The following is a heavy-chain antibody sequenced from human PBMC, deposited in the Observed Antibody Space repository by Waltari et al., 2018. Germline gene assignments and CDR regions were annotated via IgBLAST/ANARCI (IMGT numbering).Heavy chain of an antibody. J-gene: IGHJ3*02. CDR2: IYDSGST. D-gene: IGHD2-21*02. CDR3: ASCGGDCLGGFDI. Sequence: QVQLQESGPGLVKPSQTLPLTCTVSGDSVSSGDYSWTWLRQPPGKRLEWIGYIYDSGSTYYSPSLKSRVTISVDTSKNQFSLKLSSVTAADTAVYYCASCGGDCLGGFDIWGQGTMVTVSS. V-gene: IGHV4-30-4*07. CDR1: GDSVSSGDYS.